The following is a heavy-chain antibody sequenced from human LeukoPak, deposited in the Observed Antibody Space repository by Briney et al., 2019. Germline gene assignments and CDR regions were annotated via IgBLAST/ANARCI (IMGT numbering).Heavy chain of an antibody. D-gene: IGHD3-22*01. CDR2: IYHSGST. CDR1: GVSISNYY. Sequence: SETLSLTCTVSGVSISNYYWSWIRQPPGKGLEWIGFIYHSGSTNYNPSLKSPVTISLDTSKNQFSLKLSSVTAADTAVYYCAREPRGTYYYDSSGYNAFDIWGQGTMVTVSS. J-gene: IGHJ3*02. CDR3: AREPRGTYYYDSSGYNAFDI. V-gene: IGHV4-59*01.